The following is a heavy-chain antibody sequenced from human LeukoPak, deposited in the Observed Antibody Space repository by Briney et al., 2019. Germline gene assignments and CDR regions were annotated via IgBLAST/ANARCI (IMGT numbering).Heavy chain of an antibody. V-gene: IGHV3-33*06. CDR3: AKDRYYDSSGYYYGALDY. D-gene: IGHD3-22*01. Sequence: GGSLRLSCAASGFTFSSYGMHWVRQAPGKGLEWVAVMWYDGSNKYYADSVKGRVTISRDNSKNTLYLQMNSLRAEDTAVYYCAKDRYYDSSGYYYGALDYWGQGTLVTVSS. CDR2: MWYDGSNK. CDR1: GFTFSSYG. J-gene: IGHJ4*02.